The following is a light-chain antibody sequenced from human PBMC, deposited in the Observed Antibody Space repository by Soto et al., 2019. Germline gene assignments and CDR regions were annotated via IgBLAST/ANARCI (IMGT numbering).Light chain of an antibody. CDR2: LGS. V-gene: IGKV2-28*01. J-gene: IGKJ3*01. Sequence: DIVMTQSPLSLPVTPGEPASISCRSSQSLLQSNGYNYLDWYLQKPGQSPQLLIYLGSNRASGVPDRFSGSGSGTDFTLKISRVEAEDVGVYYCMQALQTRPFTFGPGTKVDIK. CDR3: MQALQTRPFT. CDR1: QSLLQSNGYNY.